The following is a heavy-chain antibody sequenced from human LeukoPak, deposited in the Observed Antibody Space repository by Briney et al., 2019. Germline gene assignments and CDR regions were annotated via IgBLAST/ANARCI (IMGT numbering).Heavy chain of an antibody. J-gene: IGHJ4*02. D-gene: IGHD6-19*01. CDR3: ARAVAGTNFDY. CDR1: GGTFSSHA. Sequence: ASVTVSCTASGGTFSSHAISWVRQAPGQGLEWMGGIIPIFGTANYAQKFQGRVTITADESTSTAYMELSSLRSEDTAVYYCARAVAGTNFDYWGQGTLVTVSS. CDR2: IIPIFGTA. V-gene: IGHV1-69*13.